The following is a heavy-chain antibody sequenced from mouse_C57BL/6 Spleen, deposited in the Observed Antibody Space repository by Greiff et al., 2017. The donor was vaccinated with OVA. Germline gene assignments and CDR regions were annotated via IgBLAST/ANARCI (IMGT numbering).Heavy chain of an antibody. Sequence: DVKLVESEGGLVQPGSSMKLSCTASGFTFSDYYMAWVRQVPEKGLEWVANINYDGSSTYYLDSLKSRFIISRDNAKNILYLQMSSLKSEDTATYYCARDGGYSNPFDYWGQGTTLTVSS. V-gene: IGHV5-16*01. D-gene: IGHD2-5*01. J-gene: IGHJ2*01. CDR2: INYDGSST. CDR3: ARDGGYSNPFDY. CDR1: GFTFSDYY.